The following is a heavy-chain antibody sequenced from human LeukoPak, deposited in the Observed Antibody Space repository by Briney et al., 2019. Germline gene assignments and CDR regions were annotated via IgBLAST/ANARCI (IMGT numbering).Heavy chain of an antibody. CDR1: GGSFSGYY. J-gene: IGHJ4*02. D-gene: IGHD1/OR15-1a*01. CDR2: INHSGST. Sequence: SETLSLTCAVYGGSFSGYYWSWIRQPPGKGLEWIGEINHSGSTNYNPSLKSRVTISVDTSKNQFSLKLSSVTAADTAVYYCARSRMPKQRIQDYWGQGTLVTVSS. CDR3: ARSRMPKQRIQDY. V-gene: IGHV4-34*01.